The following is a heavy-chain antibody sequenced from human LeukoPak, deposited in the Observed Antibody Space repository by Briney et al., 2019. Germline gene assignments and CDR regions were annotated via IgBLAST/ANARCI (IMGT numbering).Heavy chain of an antibody. V-gene: IGHV1-18*01. D-gene: IGHD3-10*01. J-gene: IGHJ4*02. Sequence: ASVKVSCKASGYTFTSYGISWVRQAPGQGLEWMGWISAYNGNTNYAQKLQGRVTMTTDTSTSTAYMELRSLRSDDTAVYYCARDSHGYYYGSGSYNYWGQGTLVTVSS. CDR3: ARDSHGYYYGSGSYNY. CDR2: ISAYNGNT. CDR1: GYTFTSYG.